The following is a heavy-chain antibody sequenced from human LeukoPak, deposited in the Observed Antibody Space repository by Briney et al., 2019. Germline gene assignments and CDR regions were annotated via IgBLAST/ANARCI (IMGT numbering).Heavy chain of an antibody. CDR3: ARRGVVIRVILVGFHKEAYYFDS. CDR1: GITLSNYG. D-gene: IGHD3-22*01. Sequence: GGSLRLSCAVSGITLSNYGMSWVRQAPGKGLAWVAGISGSGGRTTYADSVKGRFTISRDHPKNTLYLQMSSLRVEDTAVYFCARRGVVIRVILVGFHKEAYYFDSWGRGALVTVSS. V-gene: IGHV3-23*01. J-gene: IGHJ4*02. CDR2: ISGSGGRT.